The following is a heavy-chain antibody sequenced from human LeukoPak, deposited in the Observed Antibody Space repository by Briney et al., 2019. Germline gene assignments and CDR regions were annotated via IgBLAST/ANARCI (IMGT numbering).Heavy chain of an antibody. D-gene: IGHD5-18*01. CDR2: IYYSGST. Sequence: SETLSLTCTVSGVSISRYYWSWIRQPPGKGLEWIGYIYYSGSTNYNPSLKSRVTISVDTSKNQFSLKLSSVTAADTAVYYCARRGYSYGYGLAFDYWGQGTLVTVSS. CDR1: GVSISRYY. CDR3: ARRGYSYGYGLAFDY. V-gene: IGHV4-59*08. J-gene: IGHJ4*02.